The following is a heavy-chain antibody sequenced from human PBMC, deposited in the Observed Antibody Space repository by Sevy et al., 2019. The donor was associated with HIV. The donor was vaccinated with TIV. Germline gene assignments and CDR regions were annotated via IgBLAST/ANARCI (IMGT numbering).Heavy chain of an antibody. D-gene: IGHD1-20*01. Sequence: GGSLRLSCAASGFTFSSFFMSGFRQAPGEGLEWVANIKQDGREKYYGDSVKGRFTISRDNARNSVYLQMNCLRAEDTGVAYCARDLTATYYYNGMDAWGQGTMVTVSS. CDR2: IKQDGREK. CDR1: GFTFSSFF. V-gene: IGHV3-7*01. J-gene: IGHJ6*02. CDR3: ARDLTATYYYNGMDA.